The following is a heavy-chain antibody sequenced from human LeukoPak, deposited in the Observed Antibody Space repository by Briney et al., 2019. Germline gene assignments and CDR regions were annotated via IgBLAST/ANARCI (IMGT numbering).Heavy chain of an antibody. V-gene: IGHV3-21*01. J-gene: IGHJ4*02. CDR3: ARDLLGSRRDY. CDR1: GFTFSSYS. CDR2: ISSSSSYI. D-gene: IGHD7-27*01. Sequence: PGGSLRLSCAASGFTFSSYSMNWVRQAPGKGLEWVSSISSSSSYIYYADSVKGRFTISRDNAKNSLYLQMNGLRAEDTAVYYCARDLLGSRRDYWGQGTLVTVSS.